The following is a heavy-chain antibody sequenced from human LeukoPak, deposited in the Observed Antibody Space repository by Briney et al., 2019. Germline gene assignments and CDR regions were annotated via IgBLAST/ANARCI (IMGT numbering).Heavy chain of an antibody. D-gene: IGHD5-12*01. CDR2: ISGSGGST. J-gene: IGHJ4*02. V-gene: IGHV3-23*01. CDR3: AKTPVATIRYFDY. CDR1: GFTFSSYA. Sequence: GGSLRLSCAASGFTFSSYAMSWVRQAPGKGLEWVSSISGSGGSTYYADSVKGRFTISRNNSKNTLYLQMNSLRAEDTAVYYCAKTPVATIRYFDYWGQGTLVTVSS.